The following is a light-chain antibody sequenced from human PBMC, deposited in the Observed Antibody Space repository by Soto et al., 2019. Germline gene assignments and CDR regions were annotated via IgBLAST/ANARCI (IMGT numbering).Light chain of an antibody. CDR2: EVT. J-gene: IGLJ1*01. CDR1: RRDVGGYNY. Sequence: QSALTQPPSASGSPGQSVRISCTGTRRDVGGYNYVAWYQQHPGKAPKLIIYEVTKRPSGVPDRFSGSKSGNTASLTVSGLQAEDEADYYCSSYVGNDVFVLGTGTKLTVL. CDR3: SSYVGNDVFV. V-gene: IGLV2-8*01.